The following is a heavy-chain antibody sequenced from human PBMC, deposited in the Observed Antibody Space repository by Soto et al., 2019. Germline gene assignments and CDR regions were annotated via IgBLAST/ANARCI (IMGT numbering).Heavy chain of an antibody. CDR1: GFTFSASW. CDR3: ITSGVGH. D-gene: IGHD2-15*01. J-gene: IGHJ4*02. V-gene: IGHV3-15*04. Sequence: EVQLVESGGGLVEPGGSLRLSCASSGFTFSASWLGWVRQAPGKGLEYVGRIGTKTGGGPTDYTAPVKGRFTVSRDDSTNVMYLQLQNLTTEDAAFYFCITSGVGHWGQGALVTVSS. CDR2: IGTKTGGGPT.